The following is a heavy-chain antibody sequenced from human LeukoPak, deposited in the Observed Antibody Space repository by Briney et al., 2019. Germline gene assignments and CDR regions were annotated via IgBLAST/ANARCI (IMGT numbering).Heavy chain of an antibody. CDR3: TTYRSGHY. V-gene: IGHV3-73*01. CDR1: GFIFSGSD. D-gene: IGHD6-19*01. CDR2: VTTKPNNYAT. Sequence: GGSLGLSCAASGFIFSGSDMHWVRQASGKGLEWVGRVTTKPNNYATTYGASVKGRFTISRDDSANTAYLQMNSLKTEDTAVYYCTTYRSGHYWGQGTLVTVSS. J-gene: IGHJ4*02.